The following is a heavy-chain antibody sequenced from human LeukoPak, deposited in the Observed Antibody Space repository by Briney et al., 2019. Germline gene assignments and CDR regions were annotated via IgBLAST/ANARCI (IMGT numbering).Heavy chain of an antibody. Sequence: ASVKVSCKISGYTLTELSMHWVRQAPGKGLEWMGGFDSEDGETIYAQKVQGRLTMTEETSTARAYMELSSLRSENTAVYYCATAALDGSSWRLYFQHWGQGTLVTVSS. D-gene: IGHD6-13*01. CDR3: ATAALDGSSWRLYFQH. V-gene: IGHV1-24*01. CDR1: GYTLTELS. CDR2: FDSEDGET. J-gene: IGHJ1*01.